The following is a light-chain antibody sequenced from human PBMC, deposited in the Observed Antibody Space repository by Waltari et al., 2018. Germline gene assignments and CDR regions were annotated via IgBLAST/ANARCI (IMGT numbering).Light chain of an antibody. J-gene: IGLJ1*01. CDR2: DDS. CDR3: QSYDSSLNIYV. Sequence: QSVLTQPPSVSGAPGQGVTISCTGRPSHIGAGHDVHWFQQPPGTAPKPLTHDDSNQPSGVPDRFSASKSGTSASLAITGLQADDEADYYCQSYDSSLNIYVFGTGTKVTVL. V-gene: IGLV1-40*01. CDR1: PSHIGAGHD.